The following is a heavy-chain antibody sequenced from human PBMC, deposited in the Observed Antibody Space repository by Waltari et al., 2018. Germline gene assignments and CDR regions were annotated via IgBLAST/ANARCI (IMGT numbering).Heavy chain of an antibody. J-gene: IGHJ6*03. CDR1: GYTFTSYG. D-gene: IGHD3-9*01. CDR2: ISAYNGNT. V-gene: IGHV1-18*01. CDR3: AREGYDILTGLGPWYYYMDV. Sequence: QVQLVQSGAEVKKPGASVKVSCKASGYTFTSYGISWVRQAPGQGLEWMGWISAYNGNTNYAQKLQGRVTMTTDTSTSTAYMELRSLRSDDTAVYYCAREGYDILTGLGPWYYYMDVWGKGTTVTVSS.